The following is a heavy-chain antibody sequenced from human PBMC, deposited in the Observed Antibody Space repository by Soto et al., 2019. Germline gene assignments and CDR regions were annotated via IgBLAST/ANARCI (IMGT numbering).Heavy chain of an antibody. CDR2: ISGSGGST. CDR1: GFTFSSYA. CDR3: AKVYCSSTSCYRGYHYYGMDV. V-gene: IGHV3-23*01. Sequence: EVQLLESGGGLVQPGGSLRLSCAASGFTFSSYAMSWVRQAPGKGREWVSAISGSGGSTYYADSVKGRFTISRDNSKNTLYLQMNSLRAEDTAVYYCAKVYCSSTSCYRGYHYYGMDVWGQGTTVTVSS. D-gene: IGHD2-2*02. J-gene: IGHJ6*02.